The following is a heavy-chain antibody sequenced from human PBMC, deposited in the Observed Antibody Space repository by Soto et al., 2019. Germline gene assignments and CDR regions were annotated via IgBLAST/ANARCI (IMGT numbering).Heavy chain of an antibody. CDR2: MNPNSGHT. CDR3: ARGDGDYEVYYYYCYTDV. CDR1: GYTCTSYD. Sequence: QVQLVQSGAEVKKPGASVKVSCKASGYTCTSYDINWVRQATGQGLEWMGWMNPNSGHTGYAQKFQGRVTMTRNTSISTSYMERSSLRSEDTAVYYCARGDGDYEVYYYYCYTDVWGKGTTVTVSS. J-gene: IGHJ6*03. V-gene: IGHV1-8*01. D-gene: IGHD4-17*01.